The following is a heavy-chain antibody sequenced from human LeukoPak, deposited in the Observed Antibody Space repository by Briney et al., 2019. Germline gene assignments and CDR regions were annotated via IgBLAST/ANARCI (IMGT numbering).Heavy chain of an antibody. CDR3: ATRGTDPGAFDI. Sequence: GGSLRLSCAASGFTFSSYAMHWVRQAPGKGLEYVSAISSNGGSTYYANSVKGRFTISRDNSKNTLYLQMGSLRAEDMAVYYCATRGTDPGAFDIWGQGTMVTVSS. CDR2: ISSNGGST. V-gene: IGHV3-64*01. D-gene: IGHD3/OR15-3a*01. CDR1: GFTFSSYA. J-gene: IGHJ3*02.